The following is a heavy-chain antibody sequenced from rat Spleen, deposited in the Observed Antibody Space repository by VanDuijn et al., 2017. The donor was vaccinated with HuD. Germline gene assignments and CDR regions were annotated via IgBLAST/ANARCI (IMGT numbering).Heavy chain of an antibody. V-gene: IGHV5S13*01. CDR2: IITGGGNT. CDR3: AKGGYNYGWFAY. Sequence: EVQLVESGGGLVQPGRSLKLSCAASGFTYSNYVMAWVRQAPTKGLEWVASIITGGGNTYYRDSVKGRFTISRDNAKNTLYLQMDSLRSEDTATYYCAKGGYNYGWFAYWGQGTLVTVSS. J-gene: IGHJ3*01. D-gene: IGHD1-5*01. CDR1: GFTYSNYV.